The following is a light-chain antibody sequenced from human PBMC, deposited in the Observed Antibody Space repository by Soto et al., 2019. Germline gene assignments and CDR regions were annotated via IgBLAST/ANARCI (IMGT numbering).Light chain of an antibody. CDR2: GAS. Sequence: EIVLTQSPGILSLSPGERATLSCRASQSVSSSYLAWYQQKPGQAPRILSYGASSRATGIPDRFSGSGSGTDFTLTISRLEPEDFAVYYCHQYSSSTLYTFGQGTKLEIK. V-gene: IGKV3-20*01. J-gene: IGKJ2*01. CDR1: QSVSSSY. CDR3: HQYSSSTLYT.